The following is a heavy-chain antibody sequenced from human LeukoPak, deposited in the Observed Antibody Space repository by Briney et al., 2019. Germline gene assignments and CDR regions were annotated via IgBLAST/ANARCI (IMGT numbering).Heavy chain of an antibody. CDR2: ISSSSSYI. CDR3: ARDFAGTTSYYFDY. D-gene: IGHD1-1*01. J-gene: IGHJ4*02. V-gene: IGHV3-21*01. CDR1: GFTFSSYS. Sequence: GGSLGLSCAASGFTFSSYSMNWVRQAPGKGLEWVSSISSSSSYIYYADSVKGRFTISRDNAKNSLYLQMNSLRAEDTAVYYCARDFAGTTSYYFDYWGQGTLVTVSS.